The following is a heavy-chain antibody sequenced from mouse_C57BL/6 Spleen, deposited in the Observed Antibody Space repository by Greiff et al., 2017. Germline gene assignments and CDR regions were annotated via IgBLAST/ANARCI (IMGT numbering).Heavy chain of an antibody. V-gene: IGHV14-4*01. CDR2: IDPENGDT. J-gene: IGHJ2*01. D-gene: IGHD1-1*01. CDR3: TFPLLTTVVATDY. CDR1: GFNIKDDY. Sequence: EVQLQQSGAELVRPGASVKLSCTASGFNIKDDYMHWVKPRPEQGLAWIGWIDPENGDTEYASKFQGKATITADTSSNTAYLQRSSLTSADTAVYYCTFPLLTTVVATDYWGQGTTLTVSS.